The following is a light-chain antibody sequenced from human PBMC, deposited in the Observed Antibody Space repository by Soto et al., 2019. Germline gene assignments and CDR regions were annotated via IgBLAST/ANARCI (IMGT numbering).Light chain of an antibody. CDR1: QSVSIL. J-gene: IGKJ1*01. Sequence: EIVMTQFPATLSVSPGARGPLSSRARQSVSILLACYPQHPGQAPRLIISRSPSRATGIPDMFSGSESGTDLTLSISRREPEDFAVYYCQQYGSSCGTFGQATKV. CDR2: RSP. CDR3: QQYGSSCGT. V-gene: IGKV3-20*01.